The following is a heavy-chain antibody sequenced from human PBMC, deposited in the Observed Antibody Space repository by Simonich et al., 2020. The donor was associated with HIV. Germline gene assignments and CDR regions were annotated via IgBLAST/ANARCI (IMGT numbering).Heavy chain of an antibody. CDR1: VWPFTAYY. D-gene: IGHD7-27*01. Sequence: QVQLQQWGAGLLKPSETLSLTFAVYVWPFTAYYWTWVRQPPGKGLEGIGEINHSEYTNYNPSLKSRLTISRDTSKNQFSRKLSSVTAADTAVYYCARHHELGMGWFDPWGQGTLVTVSS. CDR3: ARHHELGMGWFDP. J-gene: IGHJ5*02. CDR2: INHSEYT. V-gene: IGHV4-34*01.